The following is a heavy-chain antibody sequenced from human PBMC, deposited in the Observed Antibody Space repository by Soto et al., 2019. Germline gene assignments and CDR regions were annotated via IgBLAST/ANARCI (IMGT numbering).Heavy chain of an antibody. CDR1: GGSFSGYY. CDR3: AGGRGRQQLVMSYYYGMDV. Sequence: QVQLQQWGAGLLKPSETLSLTCAVYGGSFSGYYWSWIRQPPGKGLEWIGEINHSGSTNYNPSLKSRVTISVDTSKNPFSLNLSSVTAADTAVYYCAGGRGRQQLVMSYYYGMDVWGQGTTVTVSS. J-gene: IGHJ6*02. D-gene: IGHD6-13*01. CDR2: INHSGST. V-gene: IGHV4-34*01.